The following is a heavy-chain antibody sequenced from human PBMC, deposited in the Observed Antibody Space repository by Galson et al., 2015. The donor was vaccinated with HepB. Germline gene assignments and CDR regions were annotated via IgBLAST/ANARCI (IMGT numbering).Heavy chain of an antibody. CDR2: INPNSGGT. Sequence: SVKVSCKASGYTFTGYYMHWVRQAPGQGLEWMGWINPNSGGTNYAQKFQGRVTMTRDTSISTAYMELSRLRSDDTAVYYCARDCGGDCLLLNWGQGTLVTVSS. V-gene: IGHV1-2*02. D-gene: IGHD2-21*01. CDR3: ARDCGGDCLLLN. J-gene: IGHJ4*02. CDR1: GYTFTGYY.